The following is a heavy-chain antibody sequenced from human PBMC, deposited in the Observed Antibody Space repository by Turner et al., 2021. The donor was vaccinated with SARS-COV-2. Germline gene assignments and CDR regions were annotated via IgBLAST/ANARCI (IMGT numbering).Heavy chain of an antibody. CDR3: ATYYDDGDLRYDF. CDR2: FDAEEGQT. J-gene: IGHJ4*02. Sequence: QVQLVQSGAELKRPGASVKFTCETSGYSLSELAMLWVRQAPGKGLEWMGGFDAEEGQTIYAQKFRGRVTLTEDTTTDTAYMDLSSLASEDTATYYCATYYDDGDLRYDFWGQGTLVTVSS. V-gene: IGHV1-24*01. D-gene: IGHD3-16*01. CDR1: GYSLSELA.